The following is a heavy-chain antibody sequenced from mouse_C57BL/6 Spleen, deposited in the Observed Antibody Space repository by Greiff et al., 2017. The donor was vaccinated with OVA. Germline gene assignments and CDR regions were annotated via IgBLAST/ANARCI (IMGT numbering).Heavy chain of an antibody. CDR2: ILPGSGST. CDR3: ARENGSSGYFDV. J-gene: IGHJ1*03. V-gene: IGHV1-9*01. Sequence: VQLQQSGAELMKPGASVKLSCKATGYTFTGYWIEWVKQRPGHGLEWIGEILPGSGSTTYNEKFKGKATFTADTSSNTAYMQLSSLTTEDSAIYYCARENGSSGYFDVWGTGTTVTVSS. D-gene: IGHD1-1*01. CDR1: GYTFTGYW.